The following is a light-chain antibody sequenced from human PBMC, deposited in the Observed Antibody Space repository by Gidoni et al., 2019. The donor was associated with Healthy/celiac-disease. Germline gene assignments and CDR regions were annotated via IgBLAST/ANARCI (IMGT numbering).Light chain of an antibody. CDR2: AAA. CDR3: LQQNSYLQWT. V-gene: IGKV1-17*01. CDR1: QGIRND. J-gene: IGKJ1*01. Sequence: DIQMTQSPSPLSASVGDRVTITCRASQGIRNDLGWYQQKPGKAPKRLIDAAASLQSGVPSRFSGSGSGTEFNLTISSLQAEDFATDYCLQQNSYLQWTFGQGTKVEIK.